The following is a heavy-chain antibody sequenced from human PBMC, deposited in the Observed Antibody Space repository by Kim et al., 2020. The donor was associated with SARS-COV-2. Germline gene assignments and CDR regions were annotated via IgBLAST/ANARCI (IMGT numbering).Heavy chain of an antibody. Sequence: GNEKFYEDSWKGRFTVSRDNAKNSVFLQMNSLGAEDTAVYYCARRRDHDYWGQGILVTVSS. CDR2: GNEK. J-gene: IGHJ4*02. V-gene: IGHV3-7*04. CDR3: ARRRDHDY.